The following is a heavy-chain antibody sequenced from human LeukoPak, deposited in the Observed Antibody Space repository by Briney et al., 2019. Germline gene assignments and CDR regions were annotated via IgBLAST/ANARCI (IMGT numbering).Heavy chain of an antibody. CDR3: ARDLPNYYDSSRRGRADVFY. V-gene: IGHV1-2*02. CDR1: GYTITELS. CDR2: INPNSGGT. D-gene: IGHD3-22*01. J-gene: IGHJ4*02. Sequence: ASVKVSCKVSGYTITELSMHWVRQAPGQGLEWMGWINPNSGGTNYAQKFQGRVTMTRDTSISTGYMELSRMGSDDTAVYYCARDLPNYYDSSRRGRADVFYWGQGTLVTVSS.